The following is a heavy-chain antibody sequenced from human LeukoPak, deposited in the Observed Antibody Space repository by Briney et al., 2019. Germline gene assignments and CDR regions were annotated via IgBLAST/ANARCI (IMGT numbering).Heavy chain of an antibody. D-gene: IGHD3-3*01. CDR3: AKGYHQGFWSGYLEVYYFDY. J-gene: IGHJ4*02. CDR1: GFTFSSYG. Sequence: GGSLRLSCAASGFTFSSYGMHWVRQAPGKGLEWVAVISYDGSNKYYADSVKGRFTISRDNSKNTLCLQMNSLRAEDTAVYYCAKGYHQGFWSGYLEVYYFDYWGQGTLVTVSS. CDR2: ISYDGSNK. V-gene: IGHV3-30*18.